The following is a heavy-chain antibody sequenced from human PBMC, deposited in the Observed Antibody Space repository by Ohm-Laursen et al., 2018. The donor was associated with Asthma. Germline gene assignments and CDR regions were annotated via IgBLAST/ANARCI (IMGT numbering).Heavy chain of an antibody. CDR3: ARDGGSYYGY. CDR2: INAGNGNT. CDR1: GYTFTTYA. Sequence: GASVKVSCKASGYTFTTYAMHWVRQAPGQRLEWMGWINAGNGNTKYSQKFQGRVTITADESTSTAYMELSSLRSEDTAVYYCARDGGSYYGYWGQGTLVTVSS. J-gene: IGHJ4*02. V-gene: IGHV1-3*01. D-gene: IGHD1-26*01.